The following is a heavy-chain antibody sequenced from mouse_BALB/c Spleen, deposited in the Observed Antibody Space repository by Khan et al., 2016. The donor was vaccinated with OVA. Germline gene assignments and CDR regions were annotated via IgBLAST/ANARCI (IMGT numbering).Heavy chain of an antibody. CDR3: ARAYFGNYEFAY. CDR2: IFPGTDTT. Sequence: QIQLVQSGAELVKPGASVKLSCKTSGYTITSYWIQWVKQRPGQGLGWIGQIFPGTDTTYYNENFKGKATLTVDTSSNTAYMQFSSLTSEDSAVYFCARAYFGNYEFAYWGQGTLVTVS. V-gene: IGHV1S132*01. D-gene: IGHD2-10*01. J-gene: IGHJ3*01. CDR1: GYTITSYW.